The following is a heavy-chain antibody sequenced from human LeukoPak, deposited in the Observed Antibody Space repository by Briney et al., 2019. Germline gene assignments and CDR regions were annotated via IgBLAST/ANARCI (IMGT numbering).Heavy chain of an antibody. D-gene: IGHD6-19*01. CDR2: INPNSGGT. CDR3: ARGEYSSGWYSGY. J-gene: IGHJ4*02. CDR1: GYTFTGYY. V-gene: IGHV1-2*02. Sequence: GSSVTVSFMASGYTFTGYYMHWVRQAPGQGLEWMGWINPNSGGTNYAQRFQGRVTITRDTSISTAYMELSRVRSDDTAVYYCARGEYSSGWYSGYWGQGTLVTVSS.